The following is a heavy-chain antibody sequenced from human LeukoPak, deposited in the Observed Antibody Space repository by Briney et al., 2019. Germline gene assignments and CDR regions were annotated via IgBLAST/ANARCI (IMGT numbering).Heavy chain of an antibody. V-gene: IGHV3-23*01. CDR1: GFIFSNHG. CDR3: ARDLAWGAFDY. D-gene: IGHD7-27*01. J-gene: IGHJ4*02. CDR2: VSPPGGGT. Sequence: PGGSLRLSCAASGFIFSNHGMNWVRQAPGKGLEWLSGVSPPGGGTYYADSVKGQFTISRDDSKNTLSLQMNSLRVEDTAVYYCARDLAWGAFDYWGQGTLVTVSS.